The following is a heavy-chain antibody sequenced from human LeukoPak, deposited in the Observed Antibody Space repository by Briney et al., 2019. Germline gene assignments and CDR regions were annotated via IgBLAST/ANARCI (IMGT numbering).Heavy chain of an antibody. CDR1: GFTFSSYG. J-gene: IGHJ4*02. V-gene: IGHV3-30*18. CDR2: ISYDGSNK. Sequence: GGSLRLSCAASGFTFSSYGMHWVRQAPGKGLEWVAVISYDGSNKYYADSVKGRFTISRDNSKNTLYLQMNSLRAEDTATYYCAKGLPSSSSWHFDYWGQGTLVTVPS. CDR3: AKGLPSSSSWHFDY. D-gene: IGHD6-13*01.